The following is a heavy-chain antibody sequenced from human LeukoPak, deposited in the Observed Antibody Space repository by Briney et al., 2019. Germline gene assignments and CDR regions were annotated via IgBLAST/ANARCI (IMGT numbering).Heavy chain of an antibody. J-gene: IGHJ5*02. D-gene: IGHD1-26*01. CDR3: ARRVGATPWFDP. CDR2: IYTSGST. Sequence: SETLSLTCTVSGGSISSYYWSWIRQPPGKGLEWIGYIYTSGSTNYNPSLKSRVTISVDTSKNQFSLKLSSVTAADTAVYYCARRVGATPWFDPWGQGTLVTVSS. V-gene: IGHV4-4*09. CDR1: GGSISSYY.